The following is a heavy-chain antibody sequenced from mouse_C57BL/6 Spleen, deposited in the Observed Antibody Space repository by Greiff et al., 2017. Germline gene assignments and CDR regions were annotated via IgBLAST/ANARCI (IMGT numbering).Heavy chain of an antibody. V-gene: IGHV1-19*01. J-gene: IGHJ1*03. CDR1: GYTFTDYY. CDR2: INPYNGGT. CDR3: ARKANYGYFDV. Sequence: VQLQQSGPVLVKPGASVKMSCKASGYTFTDYYMNWVKQSPGKSLEWIGVINPYNGGTSYNQKFKGKATLTVDKSSSTAYMELNSLTSEDSAVYDCARKANYGYFDVWGTGTTVTVSS.